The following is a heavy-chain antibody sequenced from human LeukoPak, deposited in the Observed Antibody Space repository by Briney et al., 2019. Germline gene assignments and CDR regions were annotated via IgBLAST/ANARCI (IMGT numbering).Heavy chain of an antibody. CDR3: AKTLRDLEWLTGELDV. J-gene: IGHJ6*02. V-gene: IGHV3-23*01. Sequence: GGSLRLSCAASGFSFDNYAMSWVCQTPGKGLEWVSAIGGSGSDTSYTDSVKGRFTISRDNSKSTLYLQMNSLRAEDTAVYHSAKTLRDLEWLTGELDVWGQGTAVTVSS. CDR2: IGGSGSDT. CDR1: GFSFDNYA. D-gene: IGHD3-3*01.